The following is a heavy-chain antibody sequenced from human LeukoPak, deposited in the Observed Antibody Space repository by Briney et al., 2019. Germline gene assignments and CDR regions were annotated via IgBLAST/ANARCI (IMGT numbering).Heavy chain of an antibody. D-gene: IGHD3-16*01. CDR3: VQRGGLDY. CDR1: GFTFRSFA. J-gene: IGHJ4*02. CDR2: ISHDGSDK. Sequence: GRSLRLSFAASGFTFRSFAMHWVRQAPGKGLGWVAIISHDGSDKYYADSVKGRFTISRDNSKNTLHLQMNSLRAEDTAVYYCVQRGGLDYWGQGTLVTVSS. V-gene: IGHV3-30*04.